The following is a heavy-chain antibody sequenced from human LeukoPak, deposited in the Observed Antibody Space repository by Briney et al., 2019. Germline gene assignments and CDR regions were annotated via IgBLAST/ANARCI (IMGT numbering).Heavy chain of an antibody. CDR3: ARQGPGYCSSTSCYGVDY. CDR2: INTNTGNP. Sequence: ASVKVSCKASGYTFTSCAMNWVRQAPGQGLEWMGWINTNTGNPTYAQGFTGRFVFPLDTSVSTAYLQISSLKAEDTAVYYCARQGPGYCSSTSCYGVDYWGQGTLVTVSS. CDR1: GYTFTSCA. D-gene: IGHD2-2*01. V-gene: IGHV7-4-1*02. J-gene: IGHJ4*02.